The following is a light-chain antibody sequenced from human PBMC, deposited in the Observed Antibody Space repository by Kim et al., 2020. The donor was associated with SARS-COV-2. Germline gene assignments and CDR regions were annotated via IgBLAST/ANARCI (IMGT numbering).Light chain of an antibody. CDR2: DDT. J-gene: IGLJ2*01. CDR3: CSYARGDVLI. V-gene: IGLV2-23*01. CDR1: SSDVGSYNL. Sequence: GQSLTISCTGTSSDVGSYNLDSWFQQHPGSTPTLIIYDDTKRPSGISDRFSGSKSGNTASLTISGLQAEDEADYYCCSYARGDVLIFGGGTKLTVL.